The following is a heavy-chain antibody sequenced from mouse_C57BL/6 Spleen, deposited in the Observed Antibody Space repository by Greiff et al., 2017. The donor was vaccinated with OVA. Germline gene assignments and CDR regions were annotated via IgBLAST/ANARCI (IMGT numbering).Heavy chain of an antibody. CDR1: GFNIKDDY. Sequence: VQLQQSGAELVRPGASVKLSCTASGFNIKDDYMHWVKQRPEQGLEWIGWIDPENGDTEYASKFQGKATITADTSSNTAYLQLSSLTSEDTAVYYCTTRDYGSSYNWFAYWGQGTLVTVSA. V-gene: IGHV14-4*01. J-gene: IGHJ3*01. CDR3: TTRDYGSSYNWFAY. D-gene: IGHD1-1*01. CDR2: IDPENGDT.